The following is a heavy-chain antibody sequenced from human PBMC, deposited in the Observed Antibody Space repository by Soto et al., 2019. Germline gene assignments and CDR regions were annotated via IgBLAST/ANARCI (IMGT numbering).Heavy chain of an antibody. D-gene: IGHD2-15*01. CDR3: AVVVAATNWCDP. J-gene: IGHJ5*02. V-gene: IGHV1-3*01. CDR1: GYTFTSSA. Sequence: QVQLVQSGAEVKKPGASVKVSCKASGYTFTSSAMHWVRQAPGQRLEWMGWINAGNGNTKYSQKFQGRVTITRDTSASTAYMELSSLRSEDTAVYYCAVVVAATNWCDPWGQGTLVTVSS. CDR2: INAGNGNT.